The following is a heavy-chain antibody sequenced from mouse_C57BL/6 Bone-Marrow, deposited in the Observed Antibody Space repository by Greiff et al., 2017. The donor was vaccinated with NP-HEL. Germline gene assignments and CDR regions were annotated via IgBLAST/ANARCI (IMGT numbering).Heavy chain of an antibody. V-gene: IGHV1-5*01. CDR3: TRFYDYDESFAY. J-gene: IGHJ3*01. CDR2: IYPGNSDT. D-gene: IGHD2-4*01. Sequence: VQLQQSGTVLARPGASVKMSCKTSGYTFTSYWMHWVKQRPGQGLEWIGAIYPGNSDTSYNQKFKGKAKLTAVTSASTAYMELSSLTNEDSAVYYCTRFYDYDESFAYWGQGTLVTVSA. CDR1: GYTFTSYW.